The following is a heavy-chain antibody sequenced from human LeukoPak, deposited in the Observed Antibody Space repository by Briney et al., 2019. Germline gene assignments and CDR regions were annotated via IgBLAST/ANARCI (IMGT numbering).Heavy chain of an antibody. CDR2: VNSDGSRT. V-gene: IGHV3-74*03. D-gene: IGHD3-22*01. Sequence: GGSLRLSCAASGFTSSSSWMHWVRQGPGKGLEWVSRVNSDGSRTTYADSVKGRFTISRDNAKNTLYLQMNSLRAEDTAVYYCARVVDDYDSGGFSWFDYWGQGTLVTVSS. J-gene: IGHJ4*02. CDR3: ARVVDDYDSGGFSWFDY. CDR1: GFTSSSSW.